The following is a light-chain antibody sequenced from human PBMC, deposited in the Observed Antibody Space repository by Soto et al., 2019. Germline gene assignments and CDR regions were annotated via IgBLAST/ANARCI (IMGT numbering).Light chain of an antibody. CDR1: SSDVGGYNY. V-gene: IGLV2-11*01. CDR2: DVS. J-gene: IGLJ1*01. CDR3: CSYAGSYTLYV. Sequence: QSVLTQPRSVSGSPGQSVTISCTGTSSDVGGYNYVSWYQQHPGKAPKLMIYDVSKRPSGVPDRFSGSKSGNTASLTISGLRALDEADYYCCSYAGSYTLYVFGTGTKVTVL.